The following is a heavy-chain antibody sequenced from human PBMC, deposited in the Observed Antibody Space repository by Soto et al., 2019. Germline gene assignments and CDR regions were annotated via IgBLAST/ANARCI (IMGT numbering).Heavy chain of an antibody. V-gene: IGHV3-21*01. CDR3: ARDNRRELLWCGERRYYYYGMDV. CDR1: GFTFSSYS. CDR2: ISSSSSYI. Sequence: ESGGGLVKPGGSLRLSCAASGFTFSSYSMNWVRQAPGKGLEWVSSISSSSSYIYYADSVKGRFTISRDNAKNSLYLQMNSLRAEDTAVYYCARDNRRELLWCGERRYYYYGMDVWGQGTTVTVSS. D-gene: IGHD3-10*01. J-gene: IGHJ6*02.